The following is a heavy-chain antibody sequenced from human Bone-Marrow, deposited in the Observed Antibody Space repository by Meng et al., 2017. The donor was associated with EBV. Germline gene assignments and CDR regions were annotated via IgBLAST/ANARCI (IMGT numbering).Heavy chain of an antibody. Sequence: VESGGGLVRPGGSLRLSCAASESTFSEFYMSWIRQAPGKGPEWLGYINLGGSIRKYADSVKGRFTISRDNAKNLLYLHMNSLRADDTAIYFCARDGGLQTGWFGPWGQGTLVTVSS. CDR3: ARDGGLQTGWFGP. D-gene: IGHD3-16*01. CDR2: INLGGSIR. CDR1: ESTFSEFY. J-gene: IGHJ5*02. V-gene: IGHV3-11*01.